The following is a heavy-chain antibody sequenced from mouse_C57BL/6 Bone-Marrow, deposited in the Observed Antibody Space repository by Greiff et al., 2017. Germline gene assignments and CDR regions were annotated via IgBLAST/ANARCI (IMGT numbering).Heavy chain of an antibody. D-gene: IGHD1-1*01. CDR3: ARSPITTVVAPSAMDY. CDR2: IYPRDGST. J-gene: IGHJ4*01. V-gene: IGHV1-85*01. CDR1: GYTFTSYD. Sequence: VKLVESGPELVKPGASVKLSCKASGYTFTSYDMNWVKQRPGQGLEWIGWIYPRDGSTKYNEKFKGKATLTVDTSSSTAYMELHSLTSEDSAVYFCARSPITTVVAPSAMDYWGQGTSVTVSS.